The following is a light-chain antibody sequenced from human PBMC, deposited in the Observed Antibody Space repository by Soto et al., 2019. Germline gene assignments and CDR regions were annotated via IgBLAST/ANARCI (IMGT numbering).Light chain of an antibody. J-gene: IGKJ5*01. CDR2: DAY. V-gene: IGKV3-11*01. CDR1: QSINSN. CDR3: QQRHMWPIT. Sequence: TQSPATLSVSPGDRATLSCRASQSINSNLAWYQQKPGQAPRLLIYDAYNRATGIPPRFSGSGSGTDFTLTISSLEPEDSAVYYCQQRHMWPITFGQGTRLEIK.